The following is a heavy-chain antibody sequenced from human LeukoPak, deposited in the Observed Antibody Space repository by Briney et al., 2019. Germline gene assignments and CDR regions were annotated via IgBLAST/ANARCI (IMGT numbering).Heavy chain of an antibody. CDR2: INPNGGAI. CDR3: ARQSKAVAAARIFDY. J-gene: IGHJ4*02. D-gene: IGHD6-19*01. Sequence: ASVKVSCKASGYTFIGFYIHWVRHAPGQGLEWMGWINPNGGAINYSQKFQGRVTLTRDTSLSTAYMELSRLRSDDTAVFYCARQSKAVAAARIFDYWGQGTVMTVSS. V-gene: IGHV1-2*02. CDR1: GYTFIGFY.